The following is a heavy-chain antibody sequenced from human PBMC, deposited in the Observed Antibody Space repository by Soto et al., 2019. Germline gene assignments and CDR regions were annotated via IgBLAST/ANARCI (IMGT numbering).Heavy chain of an antibody. J-gene: IGHJ6*02. CDR3: ARRYSSGWYKDYYYGMDV. V-gene: IGHV3-48*02. Sequence: GGSLRLSCAASGFTFSSYSMNWVRQAPGKGLEWVSYISSSSSTIYYADSVKGRFTISRDNAKNSLYLQMNSLRDEDTAVYYCARRYSSGWYKDYYYGMDVWGQGTTVTVSS. D-gene: IGHD6-19*01. CDR1: GFTFSSYS. CDR2: ISSSSSTI.